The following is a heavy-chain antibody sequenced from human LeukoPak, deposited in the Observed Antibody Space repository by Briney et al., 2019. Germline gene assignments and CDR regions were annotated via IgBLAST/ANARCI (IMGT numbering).Heavy chain of an antibody. CDR3: AKSGGYGLIDY. CDR2: IYHSGST. Sequence: SETLSLTCTVSGVSISTYYWSWIRQPPGKGLEWIGYIYHSGSTNYNPSLKSRVTISVDTSWNQFFLKLNSVTAADTAMYYCAKSGGYGLIDYWGQGTLVTVSS. D-gene: IGHD1-26*01. J-gene: IGHJ4*02. CDR1: GVSISTYY. V-gene: IGHV4-59*08.